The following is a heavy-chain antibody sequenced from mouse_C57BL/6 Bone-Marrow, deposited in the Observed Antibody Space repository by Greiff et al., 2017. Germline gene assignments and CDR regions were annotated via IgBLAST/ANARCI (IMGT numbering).Heavy chain of an antibody. V-gene: IGHV5-4*01. CDR1: GFTFSSYA. CDR2: ISDGGSYT. D-gene: IGHD2-4*01. J-gene: IGHJ3*01. Sequence: EVKLMESGGGLVKPGGSLKLSCAASGFTFSSYAMSWVRQTPEKRLEWVATISDGGSYTYYPDNVKGRFTISRDNAKNNLYLQMSHLKSEDTAMYYCARDRGLRQSLIAYWGQGTLVTVSA. CDR3: ARDRGLRQSLIAY.